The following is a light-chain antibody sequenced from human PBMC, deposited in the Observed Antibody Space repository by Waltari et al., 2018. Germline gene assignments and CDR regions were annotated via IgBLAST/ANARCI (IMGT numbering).Light chain of an antibody. CDR3: QQYGSSVMYT. CDR2: GAS. Sequence: VLTQSPVILSLSPGASATLSCRASQRLSKNYLAWYRQKPGRAPTLLIYGASSRATGIPDRFSGSGSGTDFSLTINRLEPEDVAVYYCQQYGSSVMYTFGQGTKLEIK. CDR1: QRLSKNY. V-gene: IGKV3-20*01. J-gene: IGKJ2*01.